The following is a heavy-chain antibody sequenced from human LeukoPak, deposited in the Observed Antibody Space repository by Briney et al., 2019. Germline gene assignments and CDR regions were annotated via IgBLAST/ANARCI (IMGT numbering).Heavy chain of an antibody. V-gene: IGHV4-38-2*02. Sequence: SETLSLTCTVSGYSISSGYYWGWIRQPPGKGLEWIGSIYHSGSTYYNPSLKSRVTISVDTSKNQFSLKLSSVTAADTAVYYCARTSQQRGIDYWGQGTLVTVSS. CDR1: GYSISSGYY. J-gene: IGHJ4*02. CDR3: ARTSQQRGIDY. D-gene: IGHD6-13*01. CDR2: IYHSGST.